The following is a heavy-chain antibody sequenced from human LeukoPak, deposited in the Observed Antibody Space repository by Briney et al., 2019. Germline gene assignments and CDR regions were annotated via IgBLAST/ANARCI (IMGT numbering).Heavy chain of an antibody. V-gene: IGHV3-30*18. Sequence: GGSLRLSCAASGFTFSSYGMHWVSQAPGKGLEWVAVISYDGSNKYYADPVKGRFTISRDNSKNTLYLQMNSLRAEDTAVYYCAKGDHYYGMDVWGQGTTVTVSS. CDR2: ISYDGSNK. CDR1: GFTFSSYG. D-gene: IGHD2-21*01. J-gene: IGHJ6*02. CDR3: AKGDHYYGMDV.